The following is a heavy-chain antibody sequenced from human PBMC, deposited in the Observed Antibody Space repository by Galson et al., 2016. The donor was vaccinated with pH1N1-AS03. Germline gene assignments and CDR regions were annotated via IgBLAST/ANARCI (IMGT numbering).Heavy chain of an antibody. D-gene: IGHD1-26*01. CDR2: IYPADSDT. V-gene: IGHV5-51*01. CDR1: GYNFNAYW. CDR3: ARRSPWESYYFDY. Sequence: QSGAEVKKSGESLKISCQTSGYNFNAYWIAWVRQIPGKDLEWMGIIYPADSDTRYSPSFQGQVTISVDKSIWTAYLQWSSLRAEDAAVYYCARRSPWESYYFDYWGQGTLVTVSS. J-gene: IGHJ4*02.